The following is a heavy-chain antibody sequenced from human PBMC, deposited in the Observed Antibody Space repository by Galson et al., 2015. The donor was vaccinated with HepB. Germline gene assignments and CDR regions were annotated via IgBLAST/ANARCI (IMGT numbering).Heavy chain of an antibody. CDR1: GFTFGDYY. V-gene: IGHV3-49*04. Sequence: LRLSCAASGFTFGDYYMSWVRQAPGKGLEWVGFIRSKAYGGTTEYAASVEGRFTISRDDSKSIAYLQMNSLQTEDTAVYYCTPSGYYTPTDYWGQGTLVTVSS. J-gene: IGHJ4*02. D-gene: IGHD3-3*01. CDR2: IRSKAYGGTT. CDR3: TPSGYYTPTDY.